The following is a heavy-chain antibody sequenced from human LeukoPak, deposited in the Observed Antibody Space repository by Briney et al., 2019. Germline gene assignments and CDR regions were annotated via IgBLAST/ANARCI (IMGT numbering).Heavy chain of an antibody. CDR1: GYSISSDNY. Sequence: PSETLSLTCAVSGYSISSDNYWVWIRQPPGQGLEWTGGIDHSGSTYYNPSLKSRVTMSVATSKNQFSLKLSSVTAADTAVYYCARAPRDSSSSNYMRRFDYWGQGTLVTVS. D-gene: IGHD3-22*01. J-gene: IGHJ4*02. CDR3: ARAPRDSSSSNYMRRFDY. V-gene: IGHV4-38-2*01. CDR2: IDHSGST.